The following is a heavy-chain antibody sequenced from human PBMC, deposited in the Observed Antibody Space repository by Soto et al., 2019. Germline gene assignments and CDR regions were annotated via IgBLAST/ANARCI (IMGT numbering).Heavy chain of an antibody. J-gene: IGHJ4*02. CDR2: IDEYGNTI. Sequence: GGSLRLSCATSGFTFSSYWMHWVRQVPGKGLLWVSRIDEYGNTINYADSVRGRFTISRDNARNTLYLEMNSLRAEDTALYYCTRDIGGKGAYWGPGTLVTVSS. CDR1: GFTFSSYW. CDR3: TRDIGGKGAY. D-gene: IGHD3-10*01. V-gene: IGHV3-74*01.